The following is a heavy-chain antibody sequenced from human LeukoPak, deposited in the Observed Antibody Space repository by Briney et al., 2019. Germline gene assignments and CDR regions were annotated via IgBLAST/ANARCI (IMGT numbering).Heavy chain of an antibody. V-gene: IGHV3-11*04. CDR1: GFTFSDYY. Sequence: GGSLRLSCAASGFTFSDYYMSWIRQAPGKGLEWVSYISSSGSTIYYADSVKGRFTISRDNAKNSLYLQMNSLRAEDTAVYYCASLLDYYDSSGYSADYWGQGTLVTVSS. J-gene: IGHJ4*02. CDR2: ISSSGSTI. D-gene: IGHD3-22*01. CDR3: ASLLDYYDSSGYSADY.